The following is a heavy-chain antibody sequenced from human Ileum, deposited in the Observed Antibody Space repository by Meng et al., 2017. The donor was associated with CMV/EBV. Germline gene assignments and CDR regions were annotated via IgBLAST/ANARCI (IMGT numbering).Heavy chain of an antibody. D-gene: IGHD3-22*01. V-gene: IGHV1-3*04. CDR1: GYTFTSYA. J-gene: IGHJ4*02. Sequence: SCKASGYTFTSYAMHWVRQAPGQRLEWMGWISTSNNHTNYSQKFQGRVTFTRDTSASTAYMELSSLRSEDTAVYYCAIDPSGYYYKFWGQGTLVTVSS. CDR2: ISTSNNHT. CDR3: AIDPSGYYYKF.